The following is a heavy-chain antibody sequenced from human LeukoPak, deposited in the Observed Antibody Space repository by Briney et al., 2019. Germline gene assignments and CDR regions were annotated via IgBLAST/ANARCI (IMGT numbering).Heavy chain of an antibody. D-gene: IGHD1-26*01. V-gene: IGHV4-34*01. Sequence: SETLSLTCAVYGGSFSGYYWSWIRQPPGKGLEWIGEVNHSGSTNYNPSLKSRVTISVDTSKNQFSLKLSSVTAADTAVYYCARDRGSQPFIDYWGQGTLVTVSS. CDR3: ARDRGSQPFIDY. CDR1: GGSFSGYY. CDR2: VNHSGST. J-gene: IGHJ4*02.